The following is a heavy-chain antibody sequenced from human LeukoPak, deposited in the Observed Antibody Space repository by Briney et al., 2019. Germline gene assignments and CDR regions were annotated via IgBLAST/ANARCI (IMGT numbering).Heavy chain of an antibody. CDR2: IDHSGST. CDR3: ARWGVVPAAIYYYYGMDV. Sequence: TSETLSLTCAVSGGSISSSNWWSWVRQPPGKGLEWIGEIDHSGSTNYNPSLKSRVTISVDKSKNQFSLKLSSVTAADTAVYYCARWGVVPAAIYYYYGMDVWGKGTTVTVSS. J-gene: IGHJ6*04. V-gene: IGHV4-4*02. CDR1: GGSISSSNW. D-gene: IGHD2-2*02.